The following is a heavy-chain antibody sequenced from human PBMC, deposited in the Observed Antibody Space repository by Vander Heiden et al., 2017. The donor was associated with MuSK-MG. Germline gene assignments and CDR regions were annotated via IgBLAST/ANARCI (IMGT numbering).Heavy chain of an antibody. CDR3: ATDLITFGGVIAPLAY. Sequence: QVQLVQSGAEVKKPGASVKVPCKVSGYTLTELSRHWVRQAPGKGLEWMGGFDPEDGETIYAQKFQGRVTMTEDTSTDTAYMELSSLRSEDTAVYYCATDLITFGGVIAPLAYWGQGTLVTVSS. CDR2: FDPEDGET. J-gene: IGHJ4*02. V-gene: IGHV1-24*01. CDR1: GYTLTELS. D-gene: IGHD3-16*02.